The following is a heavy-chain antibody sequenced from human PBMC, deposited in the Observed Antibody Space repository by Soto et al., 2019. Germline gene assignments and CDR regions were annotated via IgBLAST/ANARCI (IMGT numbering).Heavy chain of an antibody. CDR3: AREVSGTSFDY. Sequence: PGGSLRLSCAASGFIVSDNYINWVRQAPGKGLEWVSVTYTGGDTYYADSVKGRFTISRDNSKNTLYLQMNSLRAEDTAVYYCAREVSGTSFDYWGQGTLVTGSS. J-gene: IGHJ4*02. D-gene: IGHD1-7*01. V-gene: IGHV3-53*01. CDR2: TYTGGDT. CDR1: GFIVSDNY.